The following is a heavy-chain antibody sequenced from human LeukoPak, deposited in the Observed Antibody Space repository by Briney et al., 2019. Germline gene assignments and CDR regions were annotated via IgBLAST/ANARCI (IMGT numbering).Heavy chain of an antibody. CDR2: IKQDGSEK. Sequence: PGGSLRLSCAASGFTFSNAWMTWVRQAPGKGLEWVADIKQDGSEKNYVDSVKGRFTISRDNAKNSLYLQMNSLRAEDTAVYYCARGPTTVVSDASWYYFDYWGQGTLVTVSS. J-gene: IGHJ4*02. D-gene: IGHD4-23*01. V-gene: IGHV3-7*01. CDR1: GFTFSNAW. CDR3: ARGPTTVVSDASWYYFDY.